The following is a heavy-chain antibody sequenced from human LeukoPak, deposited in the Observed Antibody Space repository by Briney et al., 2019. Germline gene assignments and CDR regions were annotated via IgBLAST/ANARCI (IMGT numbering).Heavy chain of an antibody. Sequence: GGSLRLSCAASGFTFSSYSMNWVRQAPGKGLEWVSSISSSSSYIYYADSVKGRFTISRDNSKNTLYLQMNSLRAEDTAVYYCAKVGVTGYYYMDVWGKGTTVTVSS. CDR3: AKVGVTGYYYMDV. CDR2: ISSSSSYI. V-gene: IGHV3-21*01. CDR1: GFTFSSYS. D-gene: IGHD2-21*02. J-gene: IGHJ6*03.